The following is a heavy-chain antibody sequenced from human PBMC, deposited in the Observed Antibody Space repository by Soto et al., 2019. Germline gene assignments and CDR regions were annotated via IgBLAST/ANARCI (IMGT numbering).Heavy chain of an antibody. CDR1: GFTFSSYG. V-gene: IGHV3-30*18. D-gene: IGHD3-16*01. CDR2: ISYDGSNK. Sequence: QVQLVESGGGVVQPGRSLRLSCAASGFTFSSYGMHWVRQAPGKGLEWVAVISYDGSNKNYGDSVKGRFTISRDNSKNTLYLPMNSLRAEDTAVYYCAKDQGGGGSSSDYWGQGTLVIVSS. CDR3: AKDQGGGGSSSDY. J-gene: IGHJ4*02.